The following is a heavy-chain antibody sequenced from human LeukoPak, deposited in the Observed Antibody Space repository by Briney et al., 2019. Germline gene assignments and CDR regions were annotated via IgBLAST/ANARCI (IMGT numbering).Heavy chain of an antibody. D-gene: IGHD1-26*01. CDR1: GYTFTSYD. V-gene: IGHV1-8*01. CDR3: ARVSGSYPETDY. J-gene: IGHJ4*02. Sequence: ASVKVSCKASGYTFTSYDINWVRQATGQGLEWMGWMNPNSGNTGYAQKFQGRVTMTRNTSISTAYMELSSLRSDDTAVYYCARVSGSYPETDYWGQGTLVTVSS. CDR2: MNPNSGNT.